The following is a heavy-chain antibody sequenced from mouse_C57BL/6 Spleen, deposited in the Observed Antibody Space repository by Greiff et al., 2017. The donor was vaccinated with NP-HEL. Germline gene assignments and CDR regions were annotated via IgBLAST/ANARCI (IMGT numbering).Heavy chain of an antibody. V-gene: IGHV3-1*01. J-gene: IGHJ1*03. CDR2: ISYSGNT. Sequence: EVQLQESGPGMVKPSQSLSLTCTVTGYSITSGYDWHWIRHFPGNKLEWMGYISYSGNTNYNPSLKSRISITHDTSKNHFFLKLNSVTTEDTATYYCARDRGYYWYFDVWGTGTTVTVSS. CDR3: ARDRGYYWYFDV. D-gene: IGHD2-2*01. CDR1: GYSITSGYD.